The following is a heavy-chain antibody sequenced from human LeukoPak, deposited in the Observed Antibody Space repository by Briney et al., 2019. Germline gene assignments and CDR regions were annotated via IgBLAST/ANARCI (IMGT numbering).Heavy chain of an antibody. CDR1: GGSISSGGYS. Sequence: SETLSLTCAVSGGSISSGGYSWSWIRQPPGKGLEWIGYIYHSGSTYYNPSLKSRVTISVDRSKNQFSLKLSSVTAADTAVYYCARAPMGYSSSLWAQSPYWYFDLWGRGTLVTVSS. CDR3: ARAPMGYSSSLWAQSPYWYFDL. V-gene: IGHV4-30-2*01. CDR2: IYHSGST. D-gene: IGHD6-13*01. J-gene: IGHJ2*01.